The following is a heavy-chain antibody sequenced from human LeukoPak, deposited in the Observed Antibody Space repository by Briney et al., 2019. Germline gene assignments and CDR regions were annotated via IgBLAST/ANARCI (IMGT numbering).Heavy chain of an antibody. Sequence: GGSLRLSCVASGFTFSRHWMSWVRQAPGKGLEWVASIKEDGSEKTYVDSVRGRFTISRDNAKNSLDLQMNSLRAEDTAVYYGVLDYAKCLYWGQGTLVTVSS. CDR3: VLDYAKCLY. D-gene: IGHD4-17*01. V-gene: IGHV3-7*01. CDR1: GFTFSRHW. J-gene: IGHJ4*02. CDR2: IKEDGSEK.